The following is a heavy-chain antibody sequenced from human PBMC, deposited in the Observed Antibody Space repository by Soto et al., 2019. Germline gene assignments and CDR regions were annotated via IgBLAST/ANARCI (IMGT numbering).Heavy chain of an antibody. Sequence: SETLSLTCTVSGGSISSGGYYWSWIRQHPGKGLEWIGYIYYSGSTYYNPSLKSRVTISVDTSKNQFSLKLSSVTAADTAVYYCARERSGDIVVVPAAPRWFDHWGQGTLVTVSS. CDR1: GGSISSGGYY. J-gene: IGHJ5*02. D-gene: IGHD2-2*01. CDR2: IYYSGST. V-gene: IGHV4-31*03. CDR3: ARERSGDIVVVPAAPRWFDH.